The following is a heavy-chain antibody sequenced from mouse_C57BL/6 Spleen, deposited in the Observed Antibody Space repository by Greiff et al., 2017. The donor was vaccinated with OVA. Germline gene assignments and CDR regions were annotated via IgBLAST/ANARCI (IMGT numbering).Heavy chain of an antibody. CDR2: IDPSDSYT. V-gene: IGHV1-59*01. CDR3: ARRAAQAWFAY. J-gene: IGHJ3*01. D-gene: IGHD3-2*02. Sequence: QVQLQQPGAELVRPGTSVKLSCKASGYTFTSYWMHWVKQRPGQGLEWIGVIDPSDSYTNYNQKFKGKATLTVDTSSSTAYMQLSSLTSEDSAVYCCARRAAQAWFAYWGQGTLVTVSA. CDR1: GYTFTSYW.